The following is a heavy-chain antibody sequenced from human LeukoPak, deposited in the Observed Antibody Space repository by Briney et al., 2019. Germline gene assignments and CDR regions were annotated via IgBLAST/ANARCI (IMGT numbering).Heavy chain of an antibody. CDR1: GFTFSSYS. CDR3: ARDAGGYFQGDAFDI. V-gene: IGHV3-21*01. D-gene: IGHD3-22*01. Sequence: PGGSLRLSCAASGFTFSSYSMNWVRQAPGKGLEWVSSISSSSSYIYYADSVKGQFTISRDNAKNSLYLQMNSLRAEDTAVYYCARDAGGYFQGDAFDIWGQGTMVTVSS. CDR2: ISSSSSYI. J-gene: IGHJ3*02.